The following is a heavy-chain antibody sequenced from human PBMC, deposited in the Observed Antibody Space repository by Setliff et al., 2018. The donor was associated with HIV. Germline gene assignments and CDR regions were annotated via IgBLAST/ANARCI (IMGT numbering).Heavy chain of an antibody. V-gene: IGHV5-10-1*01. D-gene: IGHD3-22*01. J-gene: IGHJ4*02. CDR2: IDPSDSYT. Sequence: GESLTISCKGSGYSFTSYWINWVRQMPGKGLEWMGRIDPSDSYTNYNPSFQGHVTISADKSISTAYLQWGSLKASDTAMYYCASHDYYDSSAYYYRFDYWGQGIPVTVSS. CDR3: ASHDYYDSSAYYYRFDY. CDR1: GYSFTSYW.